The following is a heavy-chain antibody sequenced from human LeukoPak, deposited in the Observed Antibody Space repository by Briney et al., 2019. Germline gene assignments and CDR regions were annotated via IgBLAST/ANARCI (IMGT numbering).Heavy chain of an antibody. D-gene: IGHD4-11*01. CDR3: ARRYSNYFFDY. CDR2: IYYSGNT. J-gene: IGHJ4*02. V-gene: IGHV4-38-2*01. Sequence: SETLSLTCAVSGYSITNGYYWAWIRQSPGKGLEWIGNIYYSGNTYYNPSLKSRVTISVDTSKNQFSLMLSSVTAADMAVYYCARRYSNYFFDYWGQGTLVTVSS. CDR1: GYSITNGYY.